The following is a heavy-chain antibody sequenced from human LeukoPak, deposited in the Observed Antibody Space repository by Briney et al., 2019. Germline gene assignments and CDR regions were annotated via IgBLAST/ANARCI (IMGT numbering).Heavy chain of an antibody. V-gene: IGHV3-74*01. D-gene: IGHD6-19*01. CDR3: ARGRGWNLDY. CDR2: THSDGRTT. Sequence: GGSLRLSCAASGFTFRSYWMHWVRQAPGKGLVWVSLTHSDGRTTNYADSVKGRFTISRDNAENTLFLQMNSLRADDTAVYYCARGRGWNLDYWGQGTLVTVSS. CDR1: GFTFRSYW. J-gene: IGHJ4*02.